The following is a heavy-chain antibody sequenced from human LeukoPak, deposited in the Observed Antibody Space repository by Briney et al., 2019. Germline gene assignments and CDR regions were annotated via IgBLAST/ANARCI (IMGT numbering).Heavy chain of an antibody. CDR3: ARDSNSRLTMVRGVLGWFDP. V-gene: IGHV4-59*12. Sequence: SETLSLTCTVSGGSISTYYWSWIRQPPGKGLEWIAYIYYSGSTNYNPSLESRVTISVDTSKNQFSLSLTSMTAADTAVYYCARDSNSRLTMVRGVLGWFDPWGPGILVSVSS. CDR2: IYYSGST. CDR1: GGSISTYY. J-gene: IGHJ5*02. D-gene: IGHD3-10*01.